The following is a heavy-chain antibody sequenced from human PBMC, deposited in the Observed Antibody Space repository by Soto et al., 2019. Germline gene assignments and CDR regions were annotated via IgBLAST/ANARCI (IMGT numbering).Heavy chain of an antibody. V-gene: IGHV1-2*04. J-gene: IGHJ3*02. CDR2: INPNSGGT. Sequence: RASVKVSCKASGYTFTGYYMHWVRQAPGQGLEWMGWINPNSGGTNYAQKFQGWVTMTRDTSISTAYMELSRLRSDDTAVYYCARAPVYDFWSGYYHTPGTFDIWGQGTMVTVSS. CDR3: ARAPVYDFWSGYYHTPGTFDI. CDR1: GYTFTGYY. D-gene: IGHD3-3*01.